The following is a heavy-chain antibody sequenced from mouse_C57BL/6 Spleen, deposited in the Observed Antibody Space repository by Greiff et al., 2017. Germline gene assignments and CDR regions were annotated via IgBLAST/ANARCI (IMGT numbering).Heavy chain of an antibody. V-gene: IGHV1-72*01. Sequence: QVQLQQPGAELVKPGASVKLSCKASGYTFTSYWMHWVKQRPGRGLEWIGRIDPNSGGTKYNEKFKSKATLTVDTPSSTAYMQLSSLASEDSAVYYCARIEFGTGSFDYWGQGTTLTVSS. CDR2: IDPNSGGT. CDR1: GYTFTSYW. J-gene: IGHJ2*01. D-gene: IGHD4-1*01. CDR3: ARIEFGTGSFDY.